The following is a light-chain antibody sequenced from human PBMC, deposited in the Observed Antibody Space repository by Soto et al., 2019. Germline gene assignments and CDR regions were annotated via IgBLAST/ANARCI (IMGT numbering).Light chain of an antibody. Sequence: DIQMTQSPATLAASVGDRVILTCRASQSIDTWLAWYQQKPGKAPNLLIYKASRLESGVPSRFSGSGSGTEFTLTVSSLQPEDFGSYYCQEYKNDYGTFGQGTKVEIK. CDR2: KAS. J-gene: IGKJ1*01. CDR3: QEYKNDYGT. CDR1: QSIDTW. V-gene: IGKV1-5*03.